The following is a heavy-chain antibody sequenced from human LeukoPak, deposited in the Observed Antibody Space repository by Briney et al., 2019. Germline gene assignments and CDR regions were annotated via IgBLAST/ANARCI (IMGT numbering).Heavy chain of an antibody. Sequence: SETLSLTCAVYGGSFSGYYWSWIRQPPGKGLEWIGEINHSGSTNYNPSLKSRVTISVDTSKNQFSLKLSSVTAADTAVYYCARTGNTVTIDYRGQGTLVTVSS. V-gene: IGHV4-34*01. CDR1: GGSFSGYY. J-gene: IGHJ4*02. CDR2: INHSGST. CDR3: ARTGNTVTIDY. D-gene: IGHD4-11*01.